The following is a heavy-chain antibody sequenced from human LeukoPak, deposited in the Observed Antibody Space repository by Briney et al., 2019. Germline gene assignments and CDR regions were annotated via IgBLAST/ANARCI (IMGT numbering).Heavy chain of an antibody. D-gene: IGHD3-10*01. Sequence: PSETLSLTCAVSGGSISSNSYYWGWVRQSPGKGLEWIGAIYYSGNTYYSPSLKSRVTISADTSKNQFSLNLSAVTAADTAVYYCARHYGPWGQGTLVTVSS. J-gene: IGHJ5*02. CDR1: GGSISSNSYY. V-gene: IGHV4-39*01. CDR3: ARHYGP. CDR2: IYYSGNT.